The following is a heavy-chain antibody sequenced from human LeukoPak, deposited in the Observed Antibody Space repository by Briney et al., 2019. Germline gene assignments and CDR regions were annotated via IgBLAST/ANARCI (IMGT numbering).Heavy chain of an antibody. J-gene: IGHJ6*02. D-gene: IGHD4-11*01. Sequence: SVKVSCKASGGTFSSYGISWVRQAPGQGLEWMGGIIPIFGTANYAQKFQGRVTITADESTIIAYMELSSLRSEDTAAYYCARDKTVTGYYGMDVWGQGTTVTVSS. V-gene: IGHV1-69*13. CDR3: ARDKTVTGYYGMDV. CDR2: IIPIFGTA. CDR1: GGTFSSYG.